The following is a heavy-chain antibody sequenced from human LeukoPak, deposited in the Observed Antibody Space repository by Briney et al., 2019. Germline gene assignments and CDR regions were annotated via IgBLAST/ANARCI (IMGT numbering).Heavy chain of an antibody. CDR1: GGSISSYY. CDR3: ARSGGGYFDY. J-gene: IGHJ4*02. Sequence: SETLSLTCTVSGGSISSYYWSWIRQPPGKGLEWIGYIYYSGNTNYNPSLKSRVTISVDTSKNQFSLKLSSVTAADTAVYYCARSGGGYFDYWGQGTLVTVSS. V-gene: IGHV4-59*01. CDR2: IYYSGNT. D-gene: IGHD3-10*01.